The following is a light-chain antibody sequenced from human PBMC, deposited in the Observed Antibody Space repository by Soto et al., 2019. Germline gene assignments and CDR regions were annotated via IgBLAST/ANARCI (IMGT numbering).Light chain of an antibody. CDR3: QQYYSTPYT. J-gene: IGKJ2*01. V-gene: IGKV4-1*01. Sequence: DIVMTQSPDSLAVSLGERATINCKSSQSVLYSSNNENYLAWYQQQQGQPPKLLIYWASTRESGVPDRFSGSGSVTDFPLTISSLQAEDVAVYYCQQYYSTPYTFGQGTKLEIK. CDR2: WAS. CDR1: QSVLYSSNNENY.